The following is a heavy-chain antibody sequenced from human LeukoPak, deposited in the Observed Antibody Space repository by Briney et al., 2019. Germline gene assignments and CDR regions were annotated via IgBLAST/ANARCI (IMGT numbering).Heavy chain of an antibody. D-gene: IGHD3-10*01. V-gene: IGHV3-23*01. Sequence: SCKASGGTFISYAMSWVRQAPGKGLEWVSAISGSGGSTYYADSVKGRFTISRDNSKNTLYLQMNSLRAEDTAVYYCASTVGTSYYYYGMDVWGQGTTVTVSS. CDR2: ISGSGGST. CDR3: ASTVGTSYYYYGMDV. J-gene: IGHJ6*02. CDR1: GGTFISYA.